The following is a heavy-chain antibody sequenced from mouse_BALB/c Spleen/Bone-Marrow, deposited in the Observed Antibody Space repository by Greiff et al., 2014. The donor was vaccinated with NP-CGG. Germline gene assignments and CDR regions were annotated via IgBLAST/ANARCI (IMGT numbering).Heavy chain of an antibody. Sequence: EVKLVESGGGLVQPGGSRKLSCAASGFTFSSFGMHWVRQAPEKGLEWVAYTSSGSSTIYYADTVKGRFTISRDNPKNTLFLQMTSLRSEDTAMYYCARDDYDYAMDYWGQGTSVTVSS. CDR1: GFTFSSFG. CDR3: ARDDYDYAMDY. V-gene: IGHV5-17*02. J-gene: IGHJ4*01. D-gene: IGHD2-4*01. CDR2: TSSGSSTI.